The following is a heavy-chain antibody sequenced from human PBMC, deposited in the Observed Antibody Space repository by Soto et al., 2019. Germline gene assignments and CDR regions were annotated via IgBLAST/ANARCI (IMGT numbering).Heavy chain of an antibody. D-gene: IGHD3-3*01. J-gene: IGHJ6*02. V-gene: IGHV3-23*01. CDR3: AKDRVPSHVITIQPGMDV. Sequence: GGSLRLSCAASGFTFSSYAMSWVRQAPGKGLEWVSAISGSGGSTYYADSVKGRFTISRDNSKNTLYLQMNSLRAEDTAVYYCAKDRVPSHVITIQPGMDVWGQGTTVTVSS. CDR2: ISGSGGST. CDR1: GFTFSSYA.